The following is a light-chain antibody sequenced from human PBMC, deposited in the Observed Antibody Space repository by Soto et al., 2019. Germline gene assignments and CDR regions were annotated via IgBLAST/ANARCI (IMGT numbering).Light chain of an antibody. CDR3: CSYAGSSTYV. J-gene: IGLJ1*01. CDR1: SSDFGSYNL. CDR2: EDS. Sequence: QSALTQPASVSGSPGQSITISCTGTSSDFGSYNLVSWYQQHPGKAPKLMIYEDSKRPSGVSHRFSGSKSGNTASLTISGLQAEDDADYYCCSYAGSSTYVFGTGTKLTVL. V-gene: IGLV2-23*01.